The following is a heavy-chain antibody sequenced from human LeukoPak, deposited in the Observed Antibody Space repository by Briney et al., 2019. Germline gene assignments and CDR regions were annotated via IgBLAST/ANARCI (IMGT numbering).Heavy chain of an antibody. V-gene: IGHV3-23*01. J-gene: IGHJ4*02. D-gene: IGHD6-19*01. Sequence: GGSLRLSCAASGFTVSSNYMSWVRRAPGKGLEWVSGMSDSGGSTYYADSVKGRFTISRDNSKNTLYLQMNSLRAEDTAVYYCAKAVTSSGWNYYFDYWGQGTLVTVSS. CDR1: GFTVSSNY. CDR3: AKAVTSSGWNYYFDY. CDR2: MSDSGGST.